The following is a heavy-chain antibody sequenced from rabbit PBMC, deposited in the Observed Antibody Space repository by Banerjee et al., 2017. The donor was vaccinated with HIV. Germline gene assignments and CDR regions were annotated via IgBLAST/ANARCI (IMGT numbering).Heavy chain of an antibody. J-gene: IGHJ4*01. D-gene: IGHD4-2*01. Sequence: QEQLEESGGDLVKPGASLTLTCTTSGFDFSSNSMCWVRQAPGKGLEWIACIDAGSSGSTYYASWAKGRFTISKTSSTTVTLQMTGLTAADTATYFCARDVGSKNDGSYFNLWGPGTLVTVS. CDR3: ARDVGSKNDGSYFNL. V-gene: IGHV1S45*01. CDR1: GFDFSSNS. CDR2: IDAGSSGST.